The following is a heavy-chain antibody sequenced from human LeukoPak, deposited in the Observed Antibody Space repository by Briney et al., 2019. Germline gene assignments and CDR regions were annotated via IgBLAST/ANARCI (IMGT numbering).Heavy chain of an antibody. D-gene: IGHD3-22*01. CDR3: ARVDNSDFYYEWYFDL. V-gene: IGHV4-4*07. J-gene: IGHJ2*01. CDR1: GDSLSSYY. Sequence: SETLSLTCTVSGDSLSSYYWSWIRQPAGKGLEWIGRIYTSGSTKYNPSLRSRVTMSVDTSKNQFSLKLTSVTAADTAVYYCARVDNSDFYYEWYFDLWGRGTLVTVSS. CDR2: IYTSGST.